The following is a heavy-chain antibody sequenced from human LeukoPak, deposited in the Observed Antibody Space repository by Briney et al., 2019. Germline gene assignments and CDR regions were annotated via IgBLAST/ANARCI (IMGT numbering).Heavy chain of an antibody. CDR3: ARDVDRVSILTTLVEDY. CDR1: GFTFSSYS. D-gene: IGHD4-11*01. Sequence: GGSLRLSCAASGFTFSSYSMNWVRQAPGKGLEWVSSISSSSSYIYYADSVKGRFTISRDNAKNSLYLQMNSLRAEDTAVYYCARDVDRVSILTTLVEDYWGQGTLVTVSS. J-gene: IGHJ4*02. V-gene: IGHV3-21*01. CDR2: ISSSSSYI.